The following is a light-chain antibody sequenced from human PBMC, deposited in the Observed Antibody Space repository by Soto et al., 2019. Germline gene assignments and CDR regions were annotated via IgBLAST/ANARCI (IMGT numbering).Light chain of an antibody. V-gene: IGLV2-23*02. Sequence: QSALTQPASVSGSPGQSITIPCTGTSGDVGGYNLVSWYQQLPGKAPKLMIYEVTERPSGVSNRFSGSKSGNTASLTISGLQPDDEADYYCCSYAGNSEVFGTGTKVTVL. J-gene: IGLJ1*01. CDR3: CSYAGNSEV. CDR1: SGDVGGYNL. CDR2: EVT.